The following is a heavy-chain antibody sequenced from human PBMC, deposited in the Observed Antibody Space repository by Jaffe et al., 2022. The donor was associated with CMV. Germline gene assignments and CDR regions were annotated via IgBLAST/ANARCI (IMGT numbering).Heavy chain of an antibody. CDR1: GFTVSANF. V-gene: IGHV3-66*01. Sequence: EVQLVESGGGLVQPGGSLRLSCAASGFTVSANFMTWVRQAPGKGLEWVSVIYDSDTTYYADSVKGRFTISRDNSKNTVNLQMNSLRVEDTAVYYCARGLRNSCYFHWGQGTLVTVSS. J-gene: IGHJ4*02. D-gene: IGHD2-15*01. CDR2: IYDSDTT. CDR3: ARGLRNSCYFH.